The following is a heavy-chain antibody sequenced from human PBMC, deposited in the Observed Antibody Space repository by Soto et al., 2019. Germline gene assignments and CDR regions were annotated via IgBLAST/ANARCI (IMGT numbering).Heavy chain of an antibody. J-gene: IGHJ4*02. CDR3: ARNPPGLQYSHSFDY. Sequence: PSETLSLTCTVSGGSISSGGYYWSWIRQHPGKGLEWIGYIYYSGSTYYNPSLKSRVTISVDTSKDQFSLKLSSVTAADTAVYYCARNPPGLQYSHSFDYWGQGTLVTVSS. CDR2: IYYSGST. V-gene: IGHV4-31*03. D-gene: IGHD4-4*01. CDR1: GGSISSGGYY.